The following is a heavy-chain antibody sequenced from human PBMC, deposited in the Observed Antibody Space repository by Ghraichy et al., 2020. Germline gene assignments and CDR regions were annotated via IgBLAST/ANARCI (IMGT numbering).Heavy chain of an antibody. D-gene: IGHD5/OR15-5a*01. Sequence: GSLRLSCAASGFTFNNYDVTWVRQAPGKGLEWVSTIGAGGAFTYYADSVKGRFTISRDDSKDTLYLQMKSLRGEDTAVYYCAKDRSSTISWYYFDYWGQGTLVTVSS. CDR1: GFTFNNYD. CDR2: IGAGGAFT. CDR3: AKDRSSTISWYYFDY. V-gene: IGHV3-23*01. J-gene: IGHJ4*02.